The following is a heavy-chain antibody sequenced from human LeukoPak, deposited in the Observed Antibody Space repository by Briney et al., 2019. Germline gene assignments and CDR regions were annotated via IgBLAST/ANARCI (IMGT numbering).Heavy chain of an antibody. D-gene: IGHD2-21*01. CDR3: ARPIRRLGYFDL. CDR1: GFTFSSYG. Sequence: PGRSLRLSCAASGFTFSSYGMHWVRQAPGKGLEWVAVIWYDGSNKYYADSVKGRFTISRDNSKNTLYLQMNSLRAEDTAVYYCARPIRRLGYFDLWGRGTLVTVSS. J-gene: IGHJ2*01. V-gene: IGHV3-33*01. CDR2: IWYDGSNK.